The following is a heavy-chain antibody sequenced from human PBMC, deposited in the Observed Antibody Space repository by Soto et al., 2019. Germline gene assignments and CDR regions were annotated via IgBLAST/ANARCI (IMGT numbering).Heavy chain of an antibody. V-gene: IGHV4-34*01. CDR1: GGSFSGYY. CDR2: INHSGST. J-gene: IGHJ6*03. D-gene: IGHD6-19*01. CDR3: ERSGSGWYSYYYYMDV. Sequence: QVQLQQWGAGLLKPSETLSLTCAVYGGSFSGYYWSWIRQPPGKGLEWIGEINHSGSTNYNPSLKSRVTISVDTSKNQFSLKLSPVTAADTAVYYCERSGSGWYSYYYYMDVWGKGTTVTVSS.